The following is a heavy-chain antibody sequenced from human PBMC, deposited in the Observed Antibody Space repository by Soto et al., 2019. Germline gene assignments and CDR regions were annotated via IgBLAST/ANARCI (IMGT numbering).Heavy chain of an antibody. CDR1: GYTFTSYG. V-gene: IGHV1-18*01. J-gene: IGHJ6*02. CDR3: AIHPIVVVPAAIPDYYYGMDV. CDR2: ISAYNGNT. D-gene: IGHD2-2*02. Sequence: AASVKVSCKASGYTFTSYGISWVRQAPGQGLEWMGWISAYNGNTNYAQKLQGRVTMTTDTSTSTAYMELGSLRSDDTAVYYCAIHPIVVVPAAIPDYYYGMDVWGQGTTVTVSS.